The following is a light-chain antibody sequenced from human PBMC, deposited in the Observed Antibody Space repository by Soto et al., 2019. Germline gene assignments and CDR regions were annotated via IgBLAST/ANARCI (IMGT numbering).Light chain of an antibody. J-gene: IGKJ4*01. CDR2: DTT. V-gene: IGKV3-11*01. CDR1: QSVSNY. Sequence: LTHSPAALSLSPGERSTLSCRASQSVSNYLAWYQQKPGQAPRLLIYDTTNRATGITARFSGSGSGTDFTLPISGIEHEDFEVYYCKKSGSCPKYNFGGGTKVDIK. CDR3: KKSGSCPKYN.